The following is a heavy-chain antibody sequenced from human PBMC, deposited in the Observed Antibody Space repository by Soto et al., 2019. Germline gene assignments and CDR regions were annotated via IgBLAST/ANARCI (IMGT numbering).Heavy chain of an antibody. V-gene: IGHV3-23*01. CDR1: GFTFSSFA. CDR3: AAPGYSSQDY. Sequence: HPGGSLRLSCAASGFTFSSFALSWVRQAPGKGLEWVSAISGSGDDTDYADSVKGRFTISRDNSKNTLYLQMNSLRAEDTAVYYCAAPGYSSQDYWGQGALVTVSS. CDR2: ISGSGDDT. J-gene: IGHJ4*02. D-gene: IGHD5-18*01.